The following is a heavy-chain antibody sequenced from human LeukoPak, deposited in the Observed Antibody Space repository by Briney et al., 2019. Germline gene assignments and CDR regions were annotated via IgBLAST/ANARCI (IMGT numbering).Heavy chain of an antibody. CDR3: TTDRIRPGLDWFDY. CDR1: GFTFSNAW. Sequence: GGSLRLSCAASGFTFSNAWMSWVRQAPGKGLEWVGLIKSKTDGGTTDYAAPVKGRFTISRDDSKNTLYLQMNSLKTEDTAVYYCTTDRIRPGLDWFDYWGQGTLVTVSS. D-gene: IGHD1-14*01. V-gene: IGHV3-15*01. J-gene: IGHJ5*01. CDR2: IKSKTDGGTT.